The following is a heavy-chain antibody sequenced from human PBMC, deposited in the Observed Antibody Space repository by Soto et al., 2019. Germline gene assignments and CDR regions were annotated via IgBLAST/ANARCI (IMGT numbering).Heavy chain of an antibody. Sequence: QVQLQESGPGLVKHSETLSLTCTVSGGSISTYYWSWIRQPPGKGLEWIGYNYYSGNGNYNPSLKSRVTISVDTSKNHFSLKLSSVTAADTALYYCARHGASYSFDYCGLVTLVTVSS. V-gene: IGHV4-59*01. J-gene: IGHJ4*02. CDR2: NYYSGNG. CDR3: ARHGASYSFDY. D-gene: IGHD3-10*01. CDR1: GGSISTYY.